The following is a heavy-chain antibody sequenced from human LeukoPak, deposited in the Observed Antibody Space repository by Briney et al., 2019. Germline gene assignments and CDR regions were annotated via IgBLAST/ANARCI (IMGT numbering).Heavy chain of an antibody. Sequence: GGSLRLSCAASGLTLSDHDMDWVRQAPGKGLEWVGRSRNKGNSYTTEYAASVKGRLTISRDDSKNSLDLQMNSLKTEDTAVYYCVAYLYGAPSAGGQGTLVTVSS. CDR2: SRNKGNSYTT. J-gene: IGHJ4*02. V-gene: IGHV3-72*01. D-gene: IGHD4-17*01. CDR1: GLTLSDHD. CDR3: VAYLYGAPSA.